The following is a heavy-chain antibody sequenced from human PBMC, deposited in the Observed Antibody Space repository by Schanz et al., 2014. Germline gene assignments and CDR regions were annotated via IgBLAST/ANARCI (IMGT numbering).Heavy chain of an antibody. J-gene: IGHJ4*02. CDR1: GFTFSDYY. Sequence: QVQLVESGGGLAKPGGSLRLSCAASGFTFSDYYMSWIRQAPGKGLEWVSYISHNSHYTNYADSVKGRFTISRDTAENSVYLQMNSLRAEDTAVYYCARDGYRNGRPFDHWGQGTRVTVSA. D-gene: IGHD5-18*01. CDR2: ISHNSHYT. V-gene: IGHV3-11*06. CDR3: ARDGYRNGRPFDH.